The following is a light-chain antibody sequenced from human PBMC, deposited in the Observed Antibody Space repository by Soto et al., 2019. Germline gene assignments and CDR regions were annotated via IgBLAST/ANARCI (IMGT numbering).Light chain of an antibody. V-gene: IGKV1-5*01. CDR3: QYYRGLSS. CDR2: DAS. CDR1: QRISRY. Sequence: DIQMTQSPSTLSASVGDRVTITCRASQRISRYLAWYQQKPGEAPKLLIYDASSLQSGVPSRFSGSGSGTEFSLSITVLQPDDFATYYCQYYRGLSSFGPGTKVDIK. J-gene: IGKJ3*01.